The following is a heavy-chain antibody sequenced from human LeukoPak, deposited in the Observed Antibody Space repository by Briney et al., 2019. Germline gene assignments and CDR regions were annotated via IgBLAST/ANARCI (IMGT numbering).Heavy chain of an antibody. J-gene: IGHJ4*02. CDR3: ARGPMQPSGSYYVDYLDY. CDR2: IYYSGNT. CDR1: GDSISSYY. V-gene: IGHV4-59*01. Sequence: SETLSLTCPVSGDSISSYYWSWIRQPPGQGLEWIGYIYYSGNTNYNPSLKSRVTISVDTSKNQFSLKLSSVTAADAAVYYCARGPMQPSGSYYVDYLDYWGQGTLVTVSS. D-gene: IGHD1-26*01.